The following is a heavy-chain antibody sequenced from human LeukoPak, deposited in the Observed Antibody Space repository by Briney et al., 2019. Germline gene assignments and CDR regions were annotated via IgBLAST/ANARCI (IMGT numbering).Heavy chain of an antibody. CDR1: GFTFSSYG. Sequence: PGGSLRLSCAASGFTFSSYGMSWVRQAPGKGLEWVSAISGSGGSTYYADSVKGRFTISSDKSKNILFLQMNSLRAEDTALYYCAKGQETESRLDSWGQGTPVTVSS. V-gene: IGHV3-23*01. CDR3: AKGQETESRLDS. D-gene: IGHD1-1*01. J-gene: IGHJ4*02. CDR2: ISGSGGST.